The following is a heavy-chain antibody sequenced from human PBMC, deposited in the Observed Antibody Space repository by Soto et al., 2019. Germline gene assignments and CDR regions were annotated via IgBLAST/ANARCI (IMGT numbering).Heavy chain of an antibody. CDR1: GDSVSSNSAA. Sequence: SQTLSLTCAISGDSVSSNSAAWNWIRQSPSRGLEWLGRTYYRSRWYNDYAVSVKSRITVNPDTSKNQFSLQLNSVTPEDTAVYFCAREHSPHEGFHHRGQAPLLTVSS. CDR3: AREHSPHEGFHH. V-gene: IGHV6-1*01. J-gene: IGHJ1*01. CDR2: TYYRSRWYN.